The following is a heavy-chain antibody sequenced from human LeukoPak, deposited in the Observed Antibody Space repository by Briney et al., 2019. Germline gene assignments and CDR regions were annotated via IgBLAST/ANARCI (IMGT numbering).Heavy chain of an antibody. V-gene: IGHV3-21*01. CDR3: ARNGCSSTSCYWLIDP. CDR2: ISSSSSYI. D-gene: IGHD2-2*01. J-gene: IGHJ5*02. CDR1: GFPFISYS. Sequence: GVLRLSCAASGFPFISYSMNWVRRAPGKGLEWVSSISSSSSYIYYADSVKGRFTISRDNAKNSLYLQMNSLRAEDTAVYYCARNGCSSTSCYWLIDPWGQGTLVTVSS.